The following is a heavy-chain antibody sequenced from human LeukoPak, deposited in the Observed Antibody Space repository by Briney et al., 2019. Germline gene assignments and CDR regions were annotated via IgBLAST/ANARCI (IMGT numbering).Heavy chain of an antibody. Sequence: SQTLSLTCTVSGGSISSGAYSWSWIRQSPGKGLEWIGFIYHSGTSYYNPSLKSRVIISADRPKNQFSLKLSSVTAADTAVFYCARAVAPNPYYFDYWGQGTLVTVSS. CDR3: ARAVAPNPYYFDY. J-gene: IGHJ4*02. D-gene: IGHD1-14*01. CDR2: IYHSGTS. CDR1: GGSISSGAYS. V-gene: IGHV4-30-2*06.